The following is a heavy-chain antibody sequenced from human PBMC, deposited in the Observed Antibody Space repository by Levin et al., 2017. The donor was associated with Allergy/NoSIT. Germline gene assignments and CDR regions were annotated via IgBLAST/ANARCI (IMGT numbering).Heavy chain of an antibody. Sequence: HAGGSLRLSCAASGFTFRNFGTHWVRQAPGKGLEWVAVISYDGSNTNYADSVKGRFTISRDNSKNTLFLQMNSLRAEDTAVYYCAKGGMVATANVKGEYLDYWGQGTLVTVSS. CDR2: ISYDGSNT. D-gene: IGHD2-21*02. V-gene: IGHV3-30*18. J-gene: IGHJ4*02. CDR1: GFTFRNFG. CDR3: AKGGMVATANVKGEYLDY.